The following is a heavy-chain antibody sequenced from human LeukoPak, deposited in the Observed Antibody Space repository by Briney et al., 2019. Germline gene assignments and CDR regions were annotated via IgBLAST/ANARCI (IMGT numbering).Heavy chain of an antibody. CDR1: GGSISSGPYY. J-gene: IGHJ4*02. Sequence: SETLSLTCTVSGGSISSGPYYWVWIRQPPGKGLEWIGNFYYTGSTNYNPSLKSRLTISVDTSKNQFSLNLNSVTAADTAVYYCGREYRSSSHDYWGQGTQVTVSS. CDR3: GREYRSSSHDY. V-gene: IGHV4-39*02. D-gene: IGHD6-6*01. CDR2: FYYTGST.